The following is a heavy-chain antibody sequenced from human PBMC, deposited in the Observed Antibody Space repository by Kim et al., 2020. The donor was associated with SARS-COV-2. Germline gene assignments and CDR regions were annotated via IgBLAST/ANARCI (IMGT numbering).Heavy chain of an antibody. Sequence: SETLSLTCTVSGGSISSSSYYWGWIRQPPGKGLEWIGSLYYSGSTYYNPSLKSRVTISVDTSKNQFSLKLSSVTAADTAVYYCARSRPRTTTKTTVTTLYYGMDVWGQGTTVTVSS. J-gene: IGHJ6*02. D-gene: IGHD4-17*01. V-gene: IGHV4-39*01. CDR2: LYYSGST. CDR1: GGSISSSSYY. CDR3: ARSRPRTTTKTTVTTLYYGMDV.